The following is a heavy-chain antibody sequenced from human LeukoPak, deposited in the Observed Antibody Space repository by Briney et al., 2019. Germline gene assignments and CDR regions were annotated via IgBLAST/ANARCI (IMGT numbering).Heavy chain of an antibody. Sequence: GASVKVSCKASGYTFTSYGISWVRQAPGQGLEWMGWISAYNGNTNYAQKLQGRVTMTTDTSISTAYMELSRLRSDDTAVYYCARDQGSGPPRPDYWGQGTLVTVSS. D-gene: IGHD6-19*01. CDR2: ISAYNGNT. CDR3: ARDQGSGPPRPDY. V-gene: IGHV1-18*01. CDR1: GYTFTSYG. J-gene: IGHJ4*02.